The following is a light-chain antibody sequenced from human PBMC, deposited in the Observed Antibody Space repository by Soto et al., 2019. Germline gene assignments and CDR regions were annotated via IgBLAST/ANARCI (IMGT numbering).Light chain of an antibody. J-gene: IGKJ1*01. CDR3: QQYGGSPIT. Sequence: EIVLTQSPATLSLSPGERGTLACRASQSVSSSYLAWYQRKPGQAPRLLIYGVSSRATGIPDRFSGSGSGTDFTLTISRLEPEDFAVYYCQQYGGSPITFGQGTKVDI. V-gene: IGKV3-20*01. CDR2: GVS. CDR1: QSVSSSY.